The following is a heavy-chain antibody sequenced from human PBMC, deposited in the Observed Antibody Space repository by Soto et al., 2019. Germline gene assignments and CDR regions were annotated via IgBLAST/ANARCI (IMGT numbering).Heavy chain of an antibody. D-gene: IGHD4-4*01. CDR1: GFTFTSSA. J-gene: IGHJ4*02. CDR3: AAGGMATVTTFDY. V-gene: IGHV1-58*01. Sequence: SVKVSCKASGFTFTSSAVQWVRQARGQRLEWIGWIVVGSGNTNYAQKFQERVTITRDMSTSTAYMELSSLRSEDTAVYYCAAGGMATVTTFDYWGQGALVTVSS. CDR2: IVVGSGNT.